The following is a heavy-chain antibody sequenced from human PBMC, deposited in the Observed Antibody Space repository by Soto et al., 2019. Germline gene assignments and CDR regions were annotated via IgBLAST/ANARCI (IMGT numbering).Heavy chain of an antibody. CDR3: ARERTYQLSGDDALDI. CDR1: GGSISNYN. Sequence: QVQLQESGPGLVRPSETLSLTCTVSGGSISNYNWNWIRQSAGKGLEWIGRIYSNGITYYSPSLKSRGTMSVDTLNNQICLKLGAVTAADTAMDYCARERTYQLSGDDALDIWGLGTMVTVSS. CDR2: IYSNGIT. J-gene: IGHJ3*02. V-gene: IGHV4-4*07. D-gene: IGHD2-2*01.